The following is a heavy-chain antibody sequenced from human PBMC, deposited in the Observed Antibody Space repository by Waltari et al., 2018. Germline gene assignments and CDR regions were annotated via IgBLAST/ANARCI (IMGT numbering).Heavy chain of an antibody. CDR2: RKPDRSSR. CDR1: FTFSDYW. J-gene: IGHJ6*02. V-gene: IGHV3-7*01. Sequence: EVQLVESGGDLVQPGGSLRLSCAAFTFSDYWMSWVRQAPGKGLDGGASRKPDRSSRYDLDAVKGRFTISRDNAKKVLYLEMNSLRVEDTAVYYCAGDRESRWGQGTTVTVSS. CDR3: AGDRESR.